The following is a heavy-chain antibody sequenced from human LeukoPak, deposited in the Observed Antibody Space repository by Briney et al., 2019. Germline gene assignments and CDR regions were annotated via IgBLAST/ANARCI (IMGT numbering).Heavy chain of an antibody. CDR1: GGSISSYY. Sequence: SETLSLTCTVSGGSISSYYWNWIRQPPGEGLEWIGYIFYSGSTNYNPSLKSRVTISVDTSKNQFSLKLSSVTAADTAVYYCARRRFGQYYFDYWGQGTLVTVSS. V-gene: IGHV4-59*08. CDR3: ARRRFGQYYFDY. CDR2: IFYSGST. J-gene: IGHJ4*02. D-gene: IGHD3-10*01.